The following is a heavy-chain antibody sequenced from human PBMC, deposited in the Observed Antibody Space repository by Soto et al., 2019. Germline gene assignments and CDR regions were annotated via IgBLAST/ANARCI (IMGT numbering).Heavy chain of an antibody. Sequence: EVQLVESGGDLVQPGGSLRLSCAASGITFSDYWMNWVRQAPGKGLEWVAIMNQDGSRILYVDSVKGRFTISRDNAKNSLYLQMNSLRDEDAAVYYCVSGRGWLPDYWGQGTLVTVSS. V-gene: IGHV3-7*01. D-gene: IGHD6-19*01. J-gene: IGHJ4*02. CDR3: VSGRGWLPDY. CDR1: GITFSDYW. CDR2: MNQDGSRI.